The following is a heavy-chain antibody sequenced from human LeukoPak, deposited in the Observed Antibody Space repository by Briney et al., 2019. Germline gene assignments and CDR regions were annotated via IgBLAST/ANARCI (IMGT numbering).Heavy chain of an antibody. Sequence: SETLSLTSTVSGGSISSYYWSWIRQPPGKGLEWIGYIYTSGSTNYNPSLRSRVTISVDTSKNQFSLKLSSVTAADTAVYYCARTYSVSYWYFDLWGRGTLVTVSS. D-gene: IGHD6-13*01. J-gene: IGHJ2*01. V-gene: IGHV4-4*09. CDR2: IYTSGST. CDR1: GGSISSYY. CDR3: ARTYSVSYWYFDL.